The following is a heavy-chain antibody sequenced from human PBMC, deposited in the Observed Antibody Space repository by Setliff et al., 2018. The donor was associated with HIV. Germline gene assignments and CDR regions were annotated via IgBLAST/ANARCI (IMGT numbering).Heavy chain of an antibody. CDR2: ISPNNGDT. J-gene: IGHJ5*02. CDR3: ARAHFLVAMTRNWFDP. V-gene: IGHV1-2*02. Sequence: ASVKVSCKASGYTFTDYFIHWVRQAPGQGLEWVGWISPNNGDTTIPQRFRGRVTMTRDTSINTAYMELSGLRFDDTAVYYCARAHFLVAMTRNWFDPWGQGTLVTVSS. CDR1: GYTFTDYF. D-gene: IGHD5-12*01.